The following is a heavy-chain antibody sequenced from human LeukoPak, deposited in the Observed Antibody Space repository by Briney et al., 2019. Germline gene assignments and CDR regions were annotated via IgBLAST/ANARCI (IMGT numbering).Heavy chain of an antibody. Sequence: GGSLRLSCAASGFTFDDYGMNWVRQAPGKGLEWVSGLNWNGGSTGYADSVKGRFTISRDNSKNSLYLQMNSLRAEDTALYYCAKDFGGGGLDYGDYYYYMDVWGKGTTVTVSS. J-gene: IGHJ6*03. CDR1: GFTFDDYG. V-gene: IGHV3-20*04. CDR2: LNWNGGST. D-gene: IGHD4-17*01. CDR3: AKDFGGGGLDYGDYYYYMDV.